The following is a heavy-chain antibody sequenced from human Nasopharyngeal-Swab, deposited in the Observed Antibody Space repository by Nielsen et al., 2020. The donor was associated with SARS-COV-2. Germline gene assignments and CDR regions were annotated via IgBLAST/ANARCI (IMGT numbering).Heavy chain of an antibody. D-gene: IGHD3-9*01. J-gene: IGHJ4*02. CDR2: ISYDGSNK. Sequence: GESLKISCAASGFTFSSYAMHWVRQAPGKGLEWVAVISYDGSNKYYADSVKGRFTISRDNSKNTLYPQMNSLRAEDTAVYYCARPLTGYYYFDYWGQGTLVTVSS. V-gene: IGHV3-30*04. CDR1: GFTFSSYA. CDR3: ARPLTGYYYFDY.